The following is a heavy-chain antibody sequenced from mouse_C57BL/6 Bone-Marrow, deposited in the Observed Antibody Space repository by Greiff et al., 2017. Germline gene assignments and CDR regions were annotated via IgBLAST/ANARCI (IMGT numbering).Heavy chain of an antibody. CDR1: GYTFTSYW. V-gene: IGHV1-69*01. J-gene: IGHJ2*01. Sequence: VKLQQPGAELVMPGASVKLSCKASGYTFTSYWMHWVKQRPGQGLEWIGEIDPSDSYTNYNQKFKGKSTLTVDKSSSTAYMQLSSLTSEDSAVYYCARDYDYDGGDYFDYWGQGTTLTVSS. CDR3: ARDYDYDGGDYFDY. CDR2: IDPSDSYT. D-gene: IGHD2-4*01.